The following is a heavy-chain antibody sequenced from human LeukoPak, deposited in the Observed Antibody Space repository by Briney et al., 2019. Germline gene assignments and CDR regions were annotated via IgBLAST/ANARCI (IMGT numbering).Heavy chain of an antibody. CDR3: ARVQSTYYFDY. CDR2: IYSGGST. J-gene: IGHJ4*02. V-gene: IGHV3-53*04. CDR1: GFTVSSNY. Sequence: PGGSLRPSCAASGFTVSSNYMSWVRQAPGKGLEWVSVIYSGGSTYYADSVKGRFTISRHNSKNTLYLQMNSLRAEDTAVYYCARVQSTYYFDYWGQGTLVTVSS.